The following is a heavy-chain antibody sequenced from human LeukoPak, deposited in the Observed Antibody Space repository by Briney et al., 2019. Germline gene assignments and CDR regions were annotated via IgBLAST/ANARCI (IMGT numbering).Heavy chain of an antibody. CDR3: ARAGDSSGYYAFDI. CDR1: GFTFSSYA. V-gene: IGHV3-23*01. Sequence: SGGSLRLSCAASGFTFSSYAMSWVRQAPGKGLEWVSAISGSGGSTYYADSVKGRFTISRDNSKNTLYLQMNSLRAEDTAVYYCARAGDSSGYYAFDIWGQGTMVTVSS. D-gene: IGHD3-22*01. CDR2: ISGSGGST. J-gene: IGHJ3*02.